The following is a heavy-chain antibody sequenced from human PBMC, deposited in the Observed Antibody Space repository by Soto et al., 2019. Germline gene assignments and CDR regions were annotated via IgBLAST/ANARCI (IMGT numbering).Heavy chain of an antibody. CDR1: GHTFSNAW. CDR3: VTISRSSPWGC. V-gene: IGHV3-15*01. Sequence: EVQLVESGGDLVEPGGSLRLSCVTSGHTFSNAWMSWVRQAPGKGLEWVGRIKIKTDGGTTDYAAPVKGRFTISRDDSERTLYLQMSSLETDDTAVYYCVTISRSSPWGCWGQGTLVTVSS. D-gene: IGHD1-1*01. J-gene: IGHJ1*01. CDR2: IKIKTDGGTT.